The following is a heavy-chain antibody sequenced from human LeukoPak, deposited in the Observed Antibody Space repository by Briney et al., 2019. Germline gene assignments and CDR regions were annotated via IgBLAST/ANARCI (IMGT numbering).Heavy chain of an antibody. J-gene: IGHJ4*02. Sequence: GGSLRLSCAASGFTFSSYAMSWVRQAPGKGLEWVSGIGGSRSPTYNADSVKGRFTISRDNSKNTLYLQMNSLRAEDTAMYYCAKEKTGGWPFDYWGQGVLVTVSS. V-gene: IGHV3-23*01. CDR3: AKEKTGGWPFDY. CDR1: GFTFSSYA. D-gene: IGHD6-19*01. CDR2: IGGSRSPT.